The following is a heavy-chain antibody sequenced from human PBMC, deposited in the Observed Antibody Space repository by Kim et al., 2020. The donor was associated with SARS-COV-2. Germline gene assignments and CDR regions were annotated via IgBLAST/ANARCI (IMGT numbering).Heavy chain of an antibody. J-gene: IGHJ4*02. D-gene: IGHD3-22*01. CDR3: ATGYYHDSSSYDY. Sequence: YYADSVRDRFNISQDNSKNTLYLQMNSLRVEDTALYYCATGYYHDSSSYDYWGQGTLVTVSS. V-gene: IGHV3-30*02.